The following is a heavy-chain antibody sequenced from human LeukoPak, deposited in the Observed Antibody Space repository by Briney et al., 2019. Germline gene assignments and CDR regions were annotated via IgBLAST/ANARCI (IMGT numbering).Heavy chain of an antibody. CDR2: ISSSSSYI. D-gene: IGHD6-13*01. CDR3: ARSFDSSSWYFIATNFDY. J-gene: IGHJ4*02. CDR1: GFTFGSYS. Sequence: GGSLRLSCAASGFTFGSYSMNWVRQAPGKGLEWVSYISSSSSYIYYADSVKGRFTISRDNAKNSLYLQMNSLRAEDTAVYYCARSFDSSSWYFIATNFDYWGQGTLVTVSS. V-gene: IGHV3-21*01.